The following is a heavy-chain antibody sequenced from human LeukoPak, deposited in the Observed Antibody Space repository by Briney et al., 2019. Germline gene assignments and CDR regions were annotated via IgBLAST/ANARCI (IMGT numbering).Heavy chain of an antibody. D-gene: IGHD2-8*01. CDR3: ARVLDSLGYCTNGVCYGDAFDI. J-gene: IGHJ3*02. Sequence: KSSETLSLTCAVYGGSFSGYYWSWIRQPPGKGLEWIGEINHSGSTNYNPSLKSRVTISVDTSKNQFSLKLSSVNAADTAVYYCARVLDSLGYCTNGVCYGDAFDIWGQGTMVTVSS. CDR2: INHSGST. CDR1: GGSFSGYY. V-gene: IGHV4-34*01.